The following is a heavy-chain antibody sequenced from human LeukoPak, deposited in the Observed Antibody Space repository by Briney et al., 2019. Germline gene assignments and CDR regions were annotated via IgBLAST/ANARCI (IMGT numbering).Heavy chain of an antibody. V-gene: IGHV4-39*07. D-gene: IGHD4-17*01. CDR1: GGSISSSSYY. Sequence: SETLSLTCTVSGGSISSSSYYWGWIRQPPGKGLEWIGSIYYSGSTYYNPSLKSRVTISVDTSKNQFSLKLSSVTAADTAVYYCASRPTTVTTTSRMGDAFDIWGQGTMVTVSS. CDR3: ASRPTTVTTTSRMGDAFDI. J-gene: IGHJ3*02. CDR2: IYYSGST.